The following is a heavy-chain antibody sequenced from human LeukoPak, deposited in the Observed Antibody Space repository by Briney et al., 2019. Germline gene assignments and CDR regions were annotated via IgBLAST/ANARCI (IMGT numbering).Heavy chain of an antibody. J-gene: IGHJ4*02. CDR3: ARLDYYSDSSGYSATY. Sequence: GESLKISCKGSGYSFTSYWIGWVRQMPGKGLEWMGSIYPADSDTRYSPSFQGQVTISADRSITTAYLQWSTLKASDTAIYYCARLDYYSDSSGYSATYWGQGTLVTVSS. CDR1: GYSFTSYW. CDR2: IYPADSDT. D-gene: IGHD3-22*01. V-gene: IGHV5-51*01.